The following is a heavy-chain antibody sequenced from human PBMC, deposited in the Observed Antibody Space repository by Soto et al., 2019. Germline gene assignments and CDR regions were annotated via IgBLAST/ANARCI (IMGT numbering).Heavy chain of an antibody. CDR2: ISGSGGST. V-gene: IGHV3-23*01. CDR3: AKDRTAGLRFSSSAFDI. CDR1: GFTFSSYA. D-gene: IGHD5-12*01. Sequence: PGGSLRLSCAASGFTFSSYAMSWVRQAPGKGLEWVSAISGSGGSTYYADSVKGRFTISRDNSKNTLYLQMNSLRAEDTAVYYCAKDRTAGLRFSSSAFDIWGQGTMVTVSS. J-gene: IGHJ3*02.